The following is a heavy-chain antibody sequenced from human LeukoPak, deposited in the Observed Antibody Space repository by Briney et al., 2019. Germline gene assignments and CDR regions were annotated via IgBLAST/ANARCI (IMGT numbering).Heavy chain of an antibody. V-gene: IGHV4-31*03. CDR1: GDSISSGGYY. D-gene: IGHD3-10*01. CDR3: ARDRYSLNGSGSYYFDY. Sequence: KPSQTLSLTCTVSGDSISSGGYYWSWIRQHPGKGLEWIVYIYYSGSTYYNPSLKSRVTISVDTSKNQFSLKLSSVTAADTAVYYCARDRYSLNGSGSYYFDYWGQGTLVTVSS. CDR2: IYYSGST. J-gene: IGHJ4*02.